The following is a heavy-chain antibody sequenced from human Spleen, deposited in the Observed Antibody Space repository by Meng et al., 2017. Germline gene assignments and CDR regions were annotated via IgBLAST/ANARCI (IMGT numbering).Heavy chain of an antibody. CDR2: TYPGDSDT. Sequence: GESLKISCKGSGYNFTSYWIGWVRQMPGKGLEWMGITYPGDSDTRYSPSFQGQVTISADKSISTAYLQWSSLKSSDTAIYYCARTITYYYYDMDVWGQGTTVTVSS. CDR3: ARTITYYYYDMDV. CDR1: GYNFTSYW. D-gene: IGHD3-3*01. J-gene: IGHJ6*02. V-gene: IGHV5-51*01.